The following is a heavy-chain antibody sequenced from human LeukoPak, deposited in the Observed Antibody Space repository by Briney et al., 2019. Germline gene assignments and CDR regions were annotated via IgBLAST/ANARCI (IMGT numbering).Heavy chain of an antibody. CDR2: MNPNSGNT. CDR3: ARGLGPTYDYIWGSYRPSAEYFQH. D-gene: IGHD3-16*02. CDR1: GYTFTSYD. J-gene: IGHJ1*01. V-gene: IGHV1-8*01. Sequence: ASVKVSCKASGYTFTSYDINWVRQATAQGLEWMGWMNPNSGNTGYAQKFQGRVTMTRNTSISTAYMELSSLRSEDTAVYYCARGLGPTYDYIWGSYRPSAEYFQHWGQGTLVTVSS.